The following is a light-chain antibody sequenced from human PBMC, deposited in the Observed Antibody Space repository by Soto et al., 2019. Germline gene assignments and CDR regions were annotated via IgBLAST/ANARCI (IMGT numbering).Light chain of an antibody. CDR3: QQYGSSPPEGT. J-gene: IGKJ2*01. CDR2: GAS. V-gene: IGKV3-20*01. Sequence: EIVLTQYPGTLSLSPGERATLSCRASQSVSSSYLAWYQQKPGQAPRLLIYGASSRATGIPDRFSGSGSGTDFTLTISRLEPEDFAVYYCQQYGSSPPEGTFGQGTKLEIK. CDR1: QSVSSSY.